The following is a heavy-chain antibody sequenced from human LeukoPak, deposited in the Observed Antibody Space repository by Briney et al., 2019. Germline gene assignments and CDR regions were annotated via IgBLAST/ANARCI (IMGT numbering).Heavy chain of an antibody. CDR3: GRLMGGYDSYFYGMDV. V-gene: IGHV3-30*03. CDR2: ISYDGSNK. CDR1: GFTFSSFG. D-gene: IGHD5-12*01. J-gene: IGHJ6*02. Sequence: GGSLRLSCAASGFTFSSFGMHWVRQAPGKGLEWVAVISYDGSNKYYADSVKGRFTISRDNSQNTLYLQMNSLRPEDTAVYYCGRLMGGYDSYFYGMDVWGQEPAVPVSS.